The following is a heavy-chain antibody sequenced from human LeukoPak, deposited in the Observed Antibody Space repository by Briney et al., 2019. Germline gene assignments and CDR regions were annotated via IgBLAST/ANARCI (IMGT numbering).Heavy chain of an antibody. CDR3: PKGRALEVVAAFNY. CDR2: ISGSGANT. V-gene: IGHV3-23*01. D-gene: IGHD2-15*01. CDR1: GFTFSNYA. Sequence: GGSLRLSCAASGFTFSNYAMSWVRQAPGRGLEWVSTISGSGANTYYADSVKGRFTISRDNSKNTLYLQMNSLRADDTAIYYCPKGRALEVVAAFNYWGQGTVVTASS. J-gene: IGHJ4*02.